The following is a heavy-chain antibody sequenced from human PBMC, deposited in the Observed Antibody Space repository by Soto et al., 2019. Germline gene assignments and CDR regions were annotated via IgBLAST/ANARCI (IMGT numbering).Heavy chain of an antibody. CDR1: GYKFVDYY. J-gene: IGHJ6*04. CDR3: ARVYCGGDCRTGEWFYYYGMDV. CDR2: INPKGGDS. V-gene: IGHV1-46*01. D-gene: IGHD2-21*01. Sequence: ASVKVSCKASGYKFVDYYIHWVRQAPGQGLEWMGIINPKGGDSRYAQKFQGRVTMTSNTFTSTVYMDLRRLTSEDTAVYYCARVYCGGDCRTGEWFYYYGMDVWGAGTTLPVSS.